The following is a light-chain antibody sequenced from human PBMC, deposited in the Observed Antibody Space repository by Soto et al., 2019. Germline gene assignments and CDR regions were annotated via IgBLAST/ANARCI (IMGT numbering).Light chain of an antibody. CDR3: SSYGGYDNLI. CDR2: EVT. V-gene: IGLV2-8*01. J-gene: IGLJ2*01. Sequence: QSALTQPPSASGSPGQSVTISCSGTSNDLGGFNYVSWYQQHPGKAPKLIIYEVTERPSGVPDRFSGSKSGNTASLTVSGLQAEDEAEYYCSSYGGYDNLIFGGGTKVTVL. CDR1: SNDLGGFNY.